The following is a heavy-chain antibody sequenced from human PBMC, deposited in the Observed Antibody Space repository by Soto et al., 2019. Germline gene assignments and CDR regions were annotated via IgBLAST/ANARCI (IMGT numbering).Heavy chain of an antibody. V-gene: IGHV3-21*05. D-gene: IGHD2-15*01. Sequence: GGSLRLSCEASGFSFSSFAMNWVRQAPGRGLEWVSYISDDGASIYYAESVKGRFTISRDNAKNSLYLQMNSLRAEDTAVYYCARDRGYDAHDYYYNAMDVWGQGTTVTVSS. CDR2: ISDDGASI. J-gene: IGHJ6*02. CDR1: GFSFSSFA. CDR3: ARDRGYDAHDYYYNAMDV.